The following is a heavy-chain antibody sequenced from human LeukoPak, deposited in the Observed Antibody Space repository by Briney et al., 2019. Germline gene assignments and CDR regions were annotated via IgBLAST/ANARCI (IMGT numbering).Heavy chain of an antibody. CDR2: ISSSSSYI. CDR3: ARDWGYYYYYGMDV. CDR1: GFTFSSYS. V-gene: IGHV3-21*01. J-gene: IGHJ6*02. Sequence: PGGSLRLSCAASGFTFSSYSMNWVRQAPGKGLEWVSSISSSSSYIYYPDSVKGRFTISRDNAKNSLYLQMNSLRAEDTAVYYCARDWGYYYYYGMDVWGQGTTVTVSS. D-gene: IGHD3-16*01.